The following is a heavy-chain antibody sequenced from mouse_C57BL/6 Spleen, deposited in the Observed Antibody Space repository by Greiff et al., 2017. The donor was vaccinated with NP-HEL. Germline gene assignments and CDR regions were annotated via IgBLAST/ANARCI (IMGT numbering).Heavy chain of an antibody. J-gene: IGHJ2*01. CDR1: GYTFTSYW. CDR3: ARRGTEVDY. D-gene: IGHD3-3*01. V-gene: IGHV1-59*01. CDR2: IDPSDSYT. Sequence: VQLQQPGAELVRPGTSVKLSCKASGYTFTSYWMHWVKQRPGQGLEWIGVIDPSDSYTNYNQKFKGKATLTVDTSSSTAYMQLSSLTSEDSAVYYCARRGTEVDYWGQGTTLTVSS.